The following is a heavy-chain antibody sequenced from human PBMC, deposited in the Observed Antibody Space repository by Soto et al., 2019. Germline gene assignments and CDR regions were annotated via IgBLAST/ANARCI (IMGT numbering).Heavy chain of an antibody. Sequence: ASVKVSCQASGYTFTRSGISWVRQAPGQGLEWMGWISTYNGDTNYAQTFQGRVTMTTDTSTSTVHMEVRSLTSDDTAIYYCARDIYMAAAGTAYDYWGQGTLVTVSS. CDR1: GYTFTRSG. V-gene: IGHV1-18*01. CDR2: ISTYNGDT. D-gene: IGHD6-13*01. CDR3: ARDIYMAAAGTAYDY. J-gene: IGHJ4*02.